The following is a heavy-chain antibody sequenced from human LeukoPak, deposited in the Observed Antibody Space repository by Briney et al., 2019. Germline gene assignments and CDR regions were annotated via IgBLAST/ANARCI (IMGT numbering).Heavy chain of an antibody. V-gene: IGHV4-39*01. CDR2: IYYSENT. CDR3: ARMRGYSGYDFIDY. D-gene: IGHD5-12*01. Sequence: SETLSLTCTVSGGSNSSSAYYWGWIRKPPGKGLEWIGSIYYSENTYYNPSLKSRVTISIDTSKNQCSLKLSSVTAVDTAVYYCARMRGYSGYDFIDYWGQGALVTVSS. J-gene: IGHJ4*02. CDR1: GGSNSSSAYY.